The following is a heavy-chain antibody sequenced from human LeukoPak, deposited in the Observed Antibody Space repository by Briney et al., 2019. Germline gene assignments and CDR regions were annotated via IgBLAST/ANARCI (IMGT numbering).Heavy chain of an antibody. CDR3: ARSPISVIGDPKMTFDY. Sequence: SETLSLTRTVSGGSISSGGYYWNWIRQHPGKGLAWIGCIYYSGSTYYNPSLKSRVTISVDTSKNQFSLKLSSVTAADTAVYYCARSPISVIGDPKMTFDYWGQGTLVTVSS. D-gene: IGHD2/OR15-2a*01. CDR2: IYYSGST. CDR1: GGSISSGGYY. V-gene: IGHV4-31*03. J-gene: IGHJ4*02.